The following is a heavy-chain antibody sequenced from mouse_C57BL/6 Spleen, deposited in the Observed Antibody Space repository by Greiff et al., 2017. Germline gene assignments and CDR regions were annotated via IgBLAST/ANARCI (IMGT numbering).Heavy chain of an antibody. CDR3: ARRNTTVVEDFAY. J-gene: IGHJ3*01. Sequence: EVKLMESGGGLVKPGGSLKLSCAASGFTFSDYGMHWVRQAPEKGLEWVAYISSGSSTIYYADTVKGRFTISRDNAKNTLFLQMTSLRSEDTAMYYCARRNTTVVEDFAYWGQGTLVTVSA. CDR2: ISSGSSTI. V-gene: IGHV5-17*01. D-gene: IGHD1-1*01. CDR1: GFTFSDYG.